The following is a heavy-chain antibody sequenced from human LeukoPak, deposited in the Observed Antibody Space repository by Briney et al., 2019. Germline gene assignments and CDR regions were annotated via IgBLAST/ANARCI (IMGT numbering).Heavy chain of an antibody. CDR1: GGSISSYY. J-gene: IGHJ4*02. V-gene: IGHV4-59*01. D-gene: IGHD6-13*01. Sequence: SETLSLTCTVSGGSISSYYWSWIRQPPGKGLEWIGYIYYSGSTNYNPSLKSRVTISVDTSKNQFSLKLSSVTAADTAVYYCAKDREKSYSSSWYYFDYWGQGTLVTVSS. CDR3: AKDREKSYSSSWYYFDY. CDR2: IYYSGST.